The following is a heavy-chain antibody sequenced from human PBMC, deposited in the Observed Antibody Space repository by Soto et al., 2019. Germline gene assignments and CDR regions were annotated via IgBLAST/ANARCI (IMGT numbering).Heavy chain of an antibody. CDR1: GFTFSSYW. CDR2: IKQDGSEK. CDR3: ARGTAMGITMVRGVISYYYYYGMDV. V-gene: IGHV3-7*04. D-gene: IGHD3-10*01. Sequence: GGSLRLSCAASGFTFSSYWMSWVRQAPGKGLEWVANIKQDGSEKYYVDSVKGRFTISRDNAKNSLYLQMNSLRAEDTAVYYCARGTAMGITMVRGVISYYYYYGMDVWGQGTTVTVSS. J-gene: IGHJ6*02.